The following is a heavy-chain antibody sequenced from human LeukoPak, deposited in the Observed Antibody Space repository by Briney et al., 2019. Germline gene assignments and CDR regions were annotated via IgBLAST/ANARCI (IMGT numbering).Heavy chain of an antibody. D-gene: IGHD6-19*01. J-gene: IGHJ4*02. CDR2: IIPIFGTA. V-gene: IGHV1-69*13. CDR1: GGTFSSYA. Sequence: GASVKVSCTASGGTFSSYAISWVRQAPGQGLEWMGGIIPIFGTANYAQKFQGRVTITADESTSTAYMELSSLRSEDTAVYYCARGSSGWYLSSAYYFDYWGQGTLVTVSS. CDR3: ARGSSGWYLSSAYYFDY.